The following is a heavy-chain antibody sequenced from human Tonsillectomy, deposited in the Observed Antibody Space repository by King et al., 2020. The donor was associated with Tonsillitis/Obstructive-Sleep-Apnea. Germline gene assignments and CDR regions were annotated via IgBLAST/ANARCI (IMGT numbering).Heavy chain of an antibody. CDR3: ATRNQTMSAAGYYYYGLDV. J-gene: IGHJ6*02. D-gene: IGHD6-13*01. CDR1: GGSFSNYA. Sequence: QLVQSGAEVKKPGSSLKVSCKASGGSFSNYAVSWVRQAPGQGLEWMGAIIPIFGTVQYAQTFQGRVTITADASTSTAYLEFSSLRSEDTAMYYCATRNQTMSAAGYYYYGLDVWGQGTAVTVSS. V-gene: IGHV1-69*13. CDR2: IIPIFGTV.